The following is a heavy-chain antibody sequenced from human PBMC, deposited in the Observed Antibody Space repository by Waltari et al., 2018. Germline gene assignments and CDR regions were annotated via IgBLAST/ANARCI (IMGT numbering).Heavy chain of an antibody. CDR2: ISSSSTI. CDR1: GFTFRSYS. J-gene: IGHJ5*02. CDR3: ARGIPPDP. V-gene: IGHV3-48*01. Sequence: EVQLVESGGGLVQPGGSLRLSCAASGFTFRSYSMNWVRQAPGKGLEWVSYISSSSTIYYADSVKGRFTISRDNAKNSLYLQMNSLRAEDTAVYYCARGIPPDPWGQGTLVTVSS.